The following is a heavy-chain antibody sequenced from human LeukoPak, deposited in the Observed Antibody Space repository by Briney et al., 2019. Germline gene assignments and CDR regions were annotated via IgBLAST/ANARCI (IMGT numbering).Heavy chain of an antibody. CDR1: GFTFSSYA. D-gene: IGHD3-9*01. CDR2: IRSKAYGGTT. V-gene: IGHV3-49*04. Sequence: PGGSLRLSCAVSGFTFSSYAMSWVRQAPGKGLEWVGFIRSKAYGGTTEYAASVKGRFTISRDDSKSIAYLQMNSLKTEDTAVYYCTTKGTHFDWLLSNAFNIWGQGTMVTVSS. CDR3: TTKGTHFDWLLSNAFNI. J-gene: IGHJ3*02.